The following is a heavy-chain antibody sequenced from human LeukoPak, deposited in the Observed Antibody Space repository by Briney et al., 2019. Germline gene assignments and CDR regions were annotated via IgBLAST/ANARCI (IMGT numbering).Heavy chain of an antibody. CDR1: GDSISNGHYY. CDR3: ARLNPLEHLFSFYFDP. CDR2: ISSRGST. V-gene: IGHV4-39*01. D-gene: IGHD3-3*01. J-gene: IGHJ4*02. Sequence: SETLSLTCSVSGDSISNGHYYWGWIRQPPGKGLEWLATISSRGSTFYNPSLKSRVTISVDTSKNQISLNLSSVTASDTSLYYCARLNPLEHLFSFYFDPWGQGILATVSS.